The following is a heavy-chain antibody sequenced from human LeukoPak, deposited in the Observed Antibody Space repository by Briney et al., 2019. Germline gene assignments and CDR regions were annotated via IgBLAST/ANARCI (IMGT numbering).Heavy chain of an antibody. J-gene: IGHJ5*02. V-gene: IGHV4-38-2*02. D-gene: IGHD6-13*01. CDR2: VYHSGST. Sequence: SGTLSLTCTVSGYSISSGYYWAWIRQPPGKGLEFIGSVYHSGSTYDNPSLKSRVTISMDTSNNQFSLRLTSLTAADTAVYYCARTYSSAFDPWGQGTLITVSS. CDR3: ARTYSSAFDP. CDR1: GYSISSGYY.